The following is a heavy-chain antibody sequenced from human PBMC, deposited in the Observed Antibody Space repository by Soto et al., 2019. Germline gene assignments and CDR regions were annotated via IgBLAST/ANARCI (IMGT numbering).Heavy chain of an antibody. CDR1: GGTFSSYP. V-gene: IGHV1-69*06. D-gene: IGHD4-17*01. Sequence: QVQLVQSGAEVKRPGSSVKVSCKDSGGTFSSYPISWVRQAPGQGLEWMGGTNGNLGTGNYAQKFRGRLTITTDISTTTDYMDLSSLTSEATAVYYCARRDSHGYFRYFDNWGQGTLVTVSS. CDR3: ARRDSHGYFRYFDN. J-gene: IGHJ4*02. CDR2: TNGNLGTG.